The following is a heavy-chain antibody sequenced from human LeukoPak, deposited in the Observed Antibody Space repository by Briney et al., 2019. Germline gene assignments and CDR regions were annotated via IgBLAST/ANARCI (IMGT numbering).Heavy chain of an antibody. CDR2: INTDGTNT. CDR1: GFTFSSYW. CDR3: ARDRAPYNWNDAPDY. Sequence: PGGSLRLSCAASGFTFSSYWMHWVRQAPGKGLLWVSRINTDGTNTRYADSVKGRFTISRDNAKNTLYLQMNSLRAEDTAVYYCARDRAPYNWNDAPDYWGQGTLVTVSS. V-gene: IGHV3-74*01. D-gene: IGHD1-1*01. J-gene: IGHJ4*02.